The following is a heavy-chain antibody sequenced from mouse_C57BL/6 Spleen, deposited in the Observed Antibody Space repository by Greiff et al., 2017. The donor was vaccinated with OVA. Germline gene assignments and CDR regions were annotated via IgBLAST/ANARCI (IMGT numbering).Heavy chain of an antibody. CDR1: GFTFSDYG. Sequence: EVKLVESGGGLVKPGGSLKLSCAASGFTFSDYGMHWVRQAPEKGLEWVAYISSGSSTIYYADTVKGRFTISRDNAKNTLFLQMTSLRSEDTAMYYCAPLDSTGYTGCAHGGKGTRVSVSA. J-gene: IGHJ3*01. V-gene: IGHV5-17*01. D-gene: IGHD3-2*02. CDR2: ISSGSSTI. CDR3: APLDSTGYTGCAH.